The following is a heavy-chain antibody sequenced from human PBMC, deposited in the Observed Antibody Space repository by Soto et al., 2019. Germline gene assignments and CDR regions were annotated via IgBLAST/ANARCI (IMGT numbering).Heavy chain of an antibody. CDR2: VYYSGST. D-gene: IGHD6-19*01. V-gene: IGHV4-39*07. Sequence: SETLSLTCTVSGASISSTSFYWGWVRQPPGKGLEWIASVYYSGSTIYNPSLKSRVTMSVDTSKNQFSLKLSSVTAADTAVYYCARAYSSDEDYYYYGMDVWGQGTTVTVSS. CDR1: GASISSTSFY. CDR3: ARAYSSDEDYYYYGMDV. J-gene: IGHJ6*02.